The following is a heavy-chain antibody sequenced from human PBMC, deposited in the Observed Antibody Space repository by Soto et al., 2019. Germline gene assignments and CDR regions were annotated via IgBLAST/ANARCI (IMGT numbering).Heavy chain of an antibody. CDR2: IHYSGST. J-gene: IGHJ6*02. V-gene: IGHV4-31*03. D-gene: IGHD3-22*01. CDR1: GGSISSGGYY. Sequence: QVQLQESGPGLVKPSQTLSLTCTVSGGSISSGGYYWSWIRQHPGKGLEWIGYIHYSGSTYYNPSRKGRGTISVDTSKNQFSLKLSSVTAADTAVYYCASGHDSSGYYPDPYSYYAMDVWGQGTTVTVSS. CDR3: ASGHDSSGYYPDPYSYYAMDV.